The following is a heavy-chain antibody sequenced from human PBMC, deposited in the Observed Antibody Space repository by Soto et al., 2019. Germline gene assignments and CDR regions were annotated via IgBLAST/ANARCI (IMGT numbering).Heavy chain of an antibody. V-gene: IGHV1-2*04. Sequence: ASVKVSCKASGYSFTDYHIHWVQQAPGQGLEWLGRINPKSGGTSTAQKFQGWVTMTTDTSISTASMELTRLTSDDTAIYYCARGDSTDCSNGVCSFFYNHDMDVWGQGTTVTVSS. J-gene: IGHJ6*02. CDR3: ARGDSTDCSNGVCSFFYNHDMDV. D-gene: IGHD2-8*01. CDR2: INPKSGGT. CDR1: GYSFTDYH.